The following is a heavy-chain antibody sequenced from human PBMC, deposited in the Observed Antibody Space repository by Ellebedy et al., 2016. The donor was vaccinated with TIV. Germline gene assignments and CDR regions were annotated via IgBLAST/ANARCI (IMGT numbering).Heavy chain of an antibody. D-gene: IGHD4-17*01. V-gene: IGHV3-73*01. CDR3: VQGSDYGDYYYGMDV. CDR2: IRSKPNSYAT. Sequence: GESLKISXAASGFTLSGSAMHWVSQASGKGLEWVGRIRSKPNSYATAYAASVKGRFTISRDDSKNTAYLQMNSLKTEDTAVYYCVQGSDYGDYYYGMDVWGQGTTVTVSS. J-gene: IGHJ6*02. CDR1: GFTLSGSA.